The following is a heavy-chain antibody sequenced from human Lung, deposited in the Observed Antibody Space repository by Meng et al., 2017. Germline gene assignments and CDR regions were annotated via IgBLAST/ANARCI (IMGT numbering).Heavy chain of an antibody. Sequence: EVQLVESWGGLVKPGGSLRLSCVASGFSFTDAWMSWVRQAPGKGLEWVGRIKSNSDGGTTDYAAPVKGRFTISRDDSKNTLYLQMNSLITEDTAVYFCATGAAAADHWGQGTLVTVPS. J-gene: IGHJ4*02. D-gene: IGHD6-13*01. CDR3: ATGAAAADH. CDR1: GFSFTDAW. CDR2: IKSNSDGGTT. V-gene: IGHV3-15*01.